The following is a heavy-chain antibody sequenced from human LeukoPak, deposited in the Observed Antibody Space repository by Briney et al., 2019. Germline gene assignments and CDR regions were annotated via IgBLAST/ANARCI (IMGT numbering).Heavy chain of an antibody. CDR2: IYYSGST. CDR1: GGSISSYY. J-gene: IGHJ4*02. D-gene: IGHD5-24*01. V-gene: IGHV4-59*01. Sequence: SQTLSLTCTVSGGSISSYYWSWTRQPPGKGLEWIGYIYYSGSTNYNPSLKSRVTISVDTSKNQFSLKLSSVTAADTAVYYCARGQPGRDGYDADYWGQGTLVTVSS. CDR3: ARGQPGRDGYDADY.